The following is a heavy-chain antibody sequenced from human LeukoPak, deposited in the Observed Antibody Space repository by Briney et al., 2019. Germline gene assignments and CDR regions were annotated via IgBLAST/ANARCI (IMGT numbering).Heavy chain of an antibody. CDR1: GFTFSSYS. D-gene: IGHD3-22*01. CDR2: ISSSSSYI. J-gene: IGHJ4*02. V-gene: IGHV3-21*01. Sequence: GGSLRLSSAASGFTFSSYSMNWVRQAPGKGLEWVSSISSSSSYIYFADSVKGRFTISRDNAKNSLYLQMNSLRAEDTAVYYCASSRYDSSGYYSWGQGTLVTVSS. CDR3: ASSRYDSSGYYS.